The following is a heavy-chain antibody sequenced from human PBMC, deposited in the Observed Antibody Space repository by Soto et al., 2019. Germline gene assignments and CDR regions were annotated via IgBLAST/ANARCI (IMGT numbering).Heavy chain of an antibody. D-gene: IGHD2-8*01. CDR1: GFTFSRYW. J-gene: IGHJ4*02. Sequence: GGSLRLSCAASGFTFSRYWMNWVRQVPGKGLVWVSRLSPDGGTTKYADFVKGRFTISRDNAKNTVYLQMNSLGAEDTAVYYCVRDLGYCIDGVCSSWGQGTLVTVSS. CDR2: LSPDGGTT. V-gene: IGHV3-74*03. CDR3: VRDLGYCIDGVCSS.